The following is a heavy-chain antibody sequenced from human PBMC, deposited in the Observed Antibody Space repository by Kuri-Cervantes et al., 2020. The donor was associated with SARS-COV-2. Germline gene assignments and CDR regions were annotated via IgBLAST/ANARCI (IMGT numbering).Heavy chain of an antibody. V-gene: IGHV4-59*12. CDR1: GGSISSYY. CDR3: ARTYGSGTPPSY. Sequence: SETLSLTCTVSGGSISSYYWSWIRQPPGKGLEWIGYIYYNGSTNYNPSLKSRVTISVDTSKNQFSLKLSSVTAADTAVYYCARTYGSGTPPSYWGQGTLVTVSS. D-gene: IGHD3-10*01. J-gene: IGHJ4*02. CDR2: IYYNGST.